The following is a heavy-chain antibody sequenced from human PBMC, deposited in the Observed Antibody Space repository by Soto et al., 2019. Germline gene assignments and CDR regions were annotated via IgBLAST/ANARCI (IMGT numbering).Heavy chain of an antibody. CDR3: ARACCGAARQFSWFDP. CDR2: IIPIFGTA. Sequence: SVKVSCKASGGTFSSYAISWVRQAPGQGLEWMGGIIPIFGTANYAQKFQGRVTITADESTSTAYMELSSLRSEDTAVYYCARACCGAARQFSWFDPWGQGTLVTVSS. CDR1: GGTFSSYA. J-gene: IGHJ5*02. V-gene: IGHV1-69*13. D-gene: IGHD6-6*01.